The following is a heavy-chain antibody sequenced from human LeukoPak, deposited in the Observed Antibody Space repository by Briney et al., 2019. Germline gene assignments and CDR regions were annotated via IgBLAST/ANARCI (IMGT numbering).Heavy chain of an antibody. V-gene: IGHV1-2*02. Sequence: ASVKVSCKASGYTFTGYYMHWVRQAPGQGLEWMGWINPNSGGTNYAQEFQGRVTMTRDTSISTAYMELSRLRSDDTAVYYCAREGRHYYDSSGLDAFDIWGQGTMVTVSS. CDR2: INPNSGGT. CDR1: GYTFTGYY. D-gene: IGHD3-22*01. CDR3: AREGRHYYDSSGLDAFDI. J-gene: IGHJ3*02.